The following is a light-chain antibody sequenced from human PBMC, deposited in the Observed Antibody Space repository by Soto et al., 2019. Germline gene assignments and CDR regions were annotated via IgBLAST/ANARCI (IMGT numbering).Light chain of an antibody. CDR3: QQRPYLPPLP. CDR2: DTS. CDR1: QSVSSY. V-gene: IGKV3-11*01. J-gene: IGKJ5*01. Sequence: PDILSFSPGGRASSACGDSQSVSSYLAWYQQKPGQAPRLLIYDTSNRATGVPARFSGSGSGTDFTLTISSLEPEDCAIYYCQQRPYLPPLPVAQGTRLEIK.